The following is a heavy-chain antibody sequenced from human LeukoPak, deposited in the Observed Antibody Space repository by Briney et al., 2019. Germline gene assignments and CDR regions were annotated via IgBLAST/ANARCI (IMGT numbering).Heavy chain of an antibody. V-gene: IGHV3-7*01. J-gene: IGHJ6*03. Sequence: GGSLRLSCTASGFIFSTSWMTWVRQAPGKGLEWVANINLDGSEKYYVDSVKGRFTISRDNAKNSLYLQMNSLRAEDAAVYYCARGEQQLTYMDVWGKGTTVTVSS. D-gene: IGHD6-13*01. CDR3: ARGEQQLTYMDV. CDR2: INLDGSEK. CDR1: GFIFSTSW.